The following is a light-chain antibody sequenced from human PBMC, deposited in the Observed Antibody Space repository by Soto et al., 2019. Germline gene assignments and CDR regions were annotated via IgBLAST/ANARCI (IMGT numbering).Light chain of an antibody. V-gene: IGKV1-9*01. CDR2: FAS. CDR3: QQFNSYPRT. Sequence: DIQLTQSPSFLSASEGDRVTIACRASQGIRNLLAWYQQKPGKGPKLLICFASTLQSGVPSRFIGSGSGTEFTLTISSLQPEDLTTYYCQQFNSYPRTFGQGTKVEIK. J-gene: IGKJ1*01. CDR1: QGIRNL.